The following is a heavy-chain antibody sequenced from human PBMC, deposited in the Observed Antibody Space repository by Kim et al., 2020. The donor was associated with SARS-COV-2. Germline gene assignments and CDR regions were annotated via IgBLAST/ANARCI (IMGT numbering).Heavy chain of an antibody. D-gene: IGHD2-2*01. V-gene: IGHV7-4-1*02. CDR2: INTNTGNP. CDR1: GYTFTSYA. CDR3: ARRYCSSISCYASHYYYGMDV. Sequence: ASVKVSCKASGYTFTSYAMNWVRQAPGQGLEWMGWINTNTGNPTYAQGFTGQFVFYLDTSVSTAYLQISSLKAEDTAVYYCARRYCSSISCYASHYYYGMDVWGQGTTVTVSS. J-gene: IGHJ6*02.